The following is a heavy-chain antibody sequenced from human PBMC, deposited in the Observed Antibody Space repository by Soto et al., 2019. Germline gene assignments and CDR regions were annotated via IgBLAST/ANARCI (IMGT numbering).Heavy chain of an antibody. CDR3: ARGSGIVAHPGELEDVNYDY. J-gene: IGHJ4*02. CDR1: GQSFSGHS. CDR2: INESGST. D-gene: IGHD1-1*01. Sequence: QVQLQQWGAGLVKPSETLSLSCAVYGQSFSGHSWAWIRQSPGKGLEWIGEINESGSTYYNPSLKSRVTISADTSKNQFSLKLSSVSAEDTAVYFCARGSGIVAHPGELEDVNYDYWGQGTLVNVSS. V-gene: IGHV4-34*01.